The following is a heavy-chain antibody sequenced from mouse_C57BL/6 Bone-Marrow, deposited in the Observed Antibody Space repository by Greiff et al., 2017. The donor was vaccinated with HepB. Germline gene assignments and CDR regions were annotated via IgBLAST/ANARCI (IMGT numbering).Heavy chain of an antibody. CDR3: ARDYYGSSYAMDY. J-gene: IGHJ4*01. CDR2: IYPRSGNT. D-gene: IGHD1-1*01. Sequence: QVQLQQSGAELARPGASVKLSCKASGYTFTSYGIRWVKQRTGQGLEWIGEIYPRSGNTYYNEKFKGKATLTADKSSSTAYMELRSLTSEDYAVYFCARDYYGSSYAMDYWGQGTSVTVSS. V-gene: IGHV1-81*01. CDR1: GYTFTSYG.